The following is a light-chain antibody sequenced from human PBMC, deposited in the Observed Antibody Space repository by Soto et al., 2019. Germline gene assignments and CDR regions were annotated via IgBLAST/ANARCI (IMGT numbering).Light chain of an antibody. CDR3: QQSYSTPPYP. V-gene: IGKV1-39*01. CDR1: QSIRNN. CDR2: AAS. J-gene: IGKJ2*01. Sequence: DIQMTQPPYSLSASVGDRVTITCRASQSIRNNLNWYQQKPGQAPRLLIYAASSLQSGVPSRFSGSGSGTDFTLTISSLQPEDFATYYCQQSYSTPPYPFGQGTKLEIK.